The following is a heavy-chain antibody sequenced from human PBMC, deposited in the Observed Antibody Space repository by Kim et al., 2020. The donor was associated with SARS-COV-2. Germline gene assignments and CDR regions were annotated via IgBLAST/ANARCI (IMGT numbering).Heavy chain of an antibody. CDR3: ARHQRWHKRGYYFDY. V-gene: IGHV4-59*08. D-gene: IGHD4-17*01. J-gene: IGHJ4*02. CDR1: GGSISSYY. CDR2: IYYSGST. Sequence: SETLSLTCTVSGGSISSYYWSWIRQPPGKGLEWIGYIYYSGSTNYNPSLKSRVTISVDTSKNQFSLKLSSVTAADTAVYYCARHQRWHKRGYYFDYWGQGTLVTVSS.